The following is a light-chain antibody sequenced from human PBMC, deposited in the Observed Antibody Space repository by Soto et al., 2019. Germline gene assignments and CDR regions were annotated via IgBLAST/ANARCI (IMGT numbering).Light chain of an antibody. Sequence: DIVMTQSPDSLAVSLGERATINCKSSQTLLYTSNNKSYLAWYQQKAGQPRKLLFFWASSRESGVPDRFSASGTETDFTLTISSLQAEDVAVYFCQQYATTPRTFGRGNRVEIK. V-gene: IGKV4-1*01. CDR2: WAS. CDR1: QTLLYTSNNKSY. CDR3: QQYATTPRT. J-gene: IGKJ4*02.